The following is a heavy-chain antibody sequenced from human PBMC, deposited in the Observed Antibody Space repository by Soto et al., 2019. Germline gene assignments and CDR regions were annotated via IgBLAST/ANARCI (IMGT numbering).Heavy chain of an antibody. Sequence: QVQLVQSGAEVKKPGASVKVSCKASGYTFGSYGMTWVRQAPGQGLEWMGWISAYNGNTDYAQKFQGRVTLTTDTSTDTAYMELRSLRSDDPAVYYCARDRVVVPGWFDPWGQGTLVTVSS. D-gene: IGHD3-3*01. J-gene: IGHJ5*02. CDR2: ISAYNGNT. CDR1: GYTFGSYG. V-gene: IGHV1-18*01. CDR3: ARDRVVVPGWFDP.